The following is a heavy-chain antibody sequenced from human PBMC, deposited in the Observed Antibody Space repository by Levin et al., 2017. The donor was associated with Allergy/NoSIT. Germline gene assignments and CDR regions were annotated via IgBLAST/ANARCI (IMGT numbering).Heavy chain of an antibody. CDR3: ARTIAVAGNLDDAFDI. V-gene: IGHV4-39*01. CDR2: IYYSGST. D-gene: IGHD6-19*01. CDR1: GGSISSSSYY. Sequence: SETLSLTCTVSGGSISSSSYYWGWIRQPPGKGLEWIGSIYYSGSTYYNPSLKSRVTISVDTSKNQFSLKLSSVTAADTAVYYCARTIAVAGNLDDAFDIWGQGTMVTVSS. J-gene: IGHJ3*02.